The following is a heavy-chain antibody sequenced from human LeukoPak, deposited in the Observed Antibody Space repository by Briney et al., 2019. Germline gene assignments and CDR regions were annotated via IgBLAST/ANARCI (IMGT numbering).Heavy chain of an antibody. CDR2: INAGNGNT. J-gene: IGHJ4*02. CDR1: GYTFTSYA. CDR3: ARVRRPYLNYDSSGYPDY. V-gene: IGHV1-3*01. Sequence: GASVKVSCKASGYTFTSYAMHWVRQAPGQRLEWMGWINAGNGNTKYSQKFRGRVTITRDTSASTAYMELSSLRSEDTAVYYCARVRRPYLNYDSSGYPDYWGQGTLVTVSS. D-gene: IGHD3-22*01.